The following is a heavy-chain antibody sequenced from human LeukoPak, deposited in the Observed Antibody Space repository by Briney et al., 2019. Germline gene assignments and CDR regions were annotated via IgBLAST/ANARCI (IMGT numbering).Heavy chain of an antibody. D-gene: IGHD2-2*01. J-gene: IGHJ5*02. Sequence: GASVKVSCEASGYTLTSYGINWMRQAPGQGLEWMGWISTQSGNTNYAQKVQGRLTLTTDRSTNTAYMELRSLRSDDTAVYYCARRRERSTSPFDPWGQGTLVTVSS. CDR1: GYTLTSYG. CDR3: ARRRERSTSPFDP. V-gene: IGHV1-18*01. CDR2: ISTQSGNT.